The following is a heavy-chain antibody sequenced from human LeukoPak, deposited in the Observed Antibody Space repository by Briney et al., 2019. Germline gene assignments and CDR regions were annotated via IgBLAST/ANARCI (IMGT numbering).Heavy chain of an antibody. V-gene: IGHV3-30*02. D-gene: IGHD3-3*01. Sequence: PGGSLRLSCVASGFTFNNFGMHWVRQAPGKGLEWVAFIRYDGSNKYYADSVKGRFTISRDNSKNTLYLQMNSLRAEDTAVYYCAKEGLGVRFLGDRPAGYFDYWGQGTLVTVSS. J-gene: IGHJ4*02. CDR2: IRYDGSNK. CDR1: GFTFNNFG. CDR3: AKEGLGVRFLGDRPAGYFDY.